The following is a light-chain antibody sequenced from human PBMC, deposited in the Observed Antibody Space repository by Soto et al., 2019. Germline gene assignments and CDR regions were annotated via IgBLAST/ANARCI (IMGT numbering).Light chain of an antibody. CDR2: DAS. V-gene: IGKV3-11*01. J-gene: IGKJ5*01. Sequence: IVMTQSPATLSVSPWERATLSCRASQSVSSYLAWYQQKPGQAPRLLIYDASNRATGIPARFSGSGSGTDFTLTISSLEPEDFAVYYCQQRSNWPSITFGQGTRLEIK. CDR1: QSVSSY. CDR3: QQRSNWPSIT.